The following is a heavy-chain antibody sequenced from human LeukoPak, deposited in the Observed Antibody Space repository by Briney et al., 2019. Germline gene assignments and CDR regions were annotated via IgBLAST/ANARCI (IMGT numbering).Heavy chain of an antibody. D-gene: IGHD3-10*01. CDR3: TKWSGFGDD. V-gene: IGHV3-23*01. CDR1: GFTFSSYA. Sequence: GGSLRLSSAASGFTFSSYAMSWVRQAPGKGLEWVSGISGSGDSTFYADSVKGRFTISRDNSRNTLYLQMSSLRPEDTAVYYCTKWSGFGDDWGQGTLVTVSS. J-gene: IGHJ4*02. CDR2: ISGSGDST.